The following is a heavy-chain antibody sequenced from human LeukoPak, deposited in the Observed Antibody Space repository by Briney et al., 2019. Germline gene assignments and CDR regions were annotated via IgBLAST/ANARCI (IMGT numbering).Heavy chain of an antibody. CDR1: GFTFSSYS. Sequence: GGSLRLSCAASGFTFSSYSMNWVRQAPGKGLEWISSISSSSSYIYYADSVKGRFTISRDNAKNSLYLQMNSLRAEDTAVYYCARAEGFGEALWGQGTLVTVSS. J-gene: IGHJ4*02. CDR2: ISSSSSYI. CDR3: ARAEGFGEAL. D-gene: IGHD3-10*01. V-gene: IGHV3-21*04.